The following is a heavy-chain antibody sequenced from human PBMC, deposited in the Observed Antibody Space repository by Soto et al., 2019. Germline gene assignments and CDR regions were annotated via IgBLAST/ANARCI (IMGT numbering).Heavy chain of an antibody. V-gene: IGHV3-21*01. J-gene: IGHJ4*02. CDR2: IYSSGTFI. D-gene: IGHD3-10*01. CDR1: GFIFRTYG. CDR3: GRAIGRGIIRD. Sequence: EVQLVESGGGLVKPGGSLRLSCTASGFIFRTYGMTWVRQAPGKGLEWVSSIYSSGTFIYYADSVKGRFTISRDDPKNSLFLQMNGLRAEDTAVYYCGRAIGRGIIRDWGQGTLVTVSS.